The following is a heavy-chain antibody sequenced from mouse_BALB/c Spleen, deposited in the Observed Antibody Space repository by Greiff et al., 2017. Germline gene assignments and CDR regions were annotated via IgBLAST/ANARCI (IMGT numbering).Heavy chain of an antibody. J-gene: IGHJ4*01. V-gene: IGHV1-9*01. Sequence: VKLQESGAELMKPGASVKISCKATGYTFSSYWIEWVKQRPGHGLEWIGEILPGSGSTNYNEKFKGKATFTADTSSNTAYMQLSSLTSEDSAVYYCARRTRFYAMDYWGQGTSVTVSS. CDR3: ARRTRFYAMDY. CDR1: GYTFSSYW. CDR2: ILPGSGST.